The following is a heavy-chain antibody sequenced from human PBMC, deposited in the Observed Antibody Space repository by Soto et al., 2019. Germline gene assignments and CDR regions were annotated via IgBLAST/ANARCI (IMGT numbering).Heavy chain of an antibody. Sequence: DVQLVESGGGLVQPGRSLRLSCAASGFTFDDYSMHWIRQPPGKGLEWVSGIDWNGRRIDYADSVKGRFTISRDNAKNSLYLQMNSLRAEDTALYYCAKDKRAIHYFDYWGQGTLVTVSS. D-gene: IGHD1-1*01. CDR1: GFTFDDYS. J-gene: IGHJ4*02. CDR3: AKDKRAIHYFDY. V-gene: IGHV3-9*01. CDR2: IDWNGRRI.